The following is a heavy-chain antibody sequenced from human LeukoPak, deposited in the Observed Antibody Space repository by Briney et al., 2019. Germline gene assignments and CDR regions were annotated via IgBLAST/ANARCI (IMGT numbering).Heavy chain of an antibody. CDR1: GFTFSSYW. Sequence: GGSLRLSCAASGFTFSSYWMSWVRQAPGKGLEWVADIKQAGSEKYYVDSVKGRFTISRDNAKNSLYLQMNSLRAEDTAVYYCARCIVGATLDYWGQGTLVTVSS. D-gene: IGHD1-26*01. CDR2: IKQAGSEK. CDR3: ARCIVGATLDY. J-gene: IGHJ4*02. V-gene: IGHV3-7*03.